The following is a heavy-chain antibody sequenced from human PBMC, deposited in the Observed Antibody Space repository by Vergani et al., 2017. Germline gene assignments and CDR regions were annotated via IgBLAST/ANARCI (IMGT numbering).Heavy chain of an antibody. D-gene: IGHD3-22*01. V-gene: IGHV1-69*13. Sequence: QVQLVQSGAEVKKPGSSVKVSCKASGGTFSSHAISWVRQAPGQGLEWMGRIIPIFGTANYAQKFQGRVTITADESTSTAYMELSSPRSEDTAVYYCARGTSQGTYYSDSSGYVYWGQGTLVTVSS. CDR1: GGTFSSHA. CDR3: ARGTSQGTYYSDSSGYVY. CDR2: IIPIFGTA. J-gene: IGHJ4*02.